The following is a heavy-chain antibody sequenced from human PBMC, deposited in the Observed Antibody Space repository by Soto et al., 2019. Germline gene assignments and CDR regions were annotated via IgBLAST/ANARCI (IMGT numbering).Heavy chain of an antibody. CDR1: GFTFSSYS. V-gene: IGHV3-48*01. J-gene: IGHJ5*02. CDR3: ARHPERIAEIGWFDT. CDR2: ISSSSSTI. Sequence: EVQLVESGGGLVQPGGSLRLSCAASGFTFSSYSMNWVRQAPGKGLEWVSYISSSSSTIYYADSVKGRFTISRDNAKNSLYVQMNSLRAEDTAVYYCARHPERIAEIGWFDTWGQGTLLTVSS. D-gene: IGHD6-13*01.